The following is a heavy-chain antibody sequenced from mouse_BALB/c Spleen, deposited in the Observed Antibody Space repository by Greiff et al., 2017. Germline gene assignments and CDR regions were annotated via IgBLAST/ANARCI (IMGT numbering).Heavy chain of an antibody. CDR1: GFKFKDYY. CDR3: NAEQLGLRFAY. CDR2: IDPENGDT. V-gene: IGHV14-4*02. Sequence: VQLQQSGAELVRPGASVKLSCTASGFKFKDYYMHWVKQRPEQGLEWIGWIDPENGDTEYAPKFQGKATMTADTSSNTAYLQLSSLTSEDTAVYYGNAEQLGLRFAYWGQGTLVTVSA. D-gene: IGHD3-1*01. J-gene: IGHJ3*01.